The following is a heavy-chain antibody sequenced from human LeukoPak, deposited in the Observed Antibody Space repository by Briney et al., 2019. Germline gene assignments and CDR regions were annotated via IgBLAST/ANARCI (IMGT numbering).Heavy chain of an antibody. Sequence: QTGGSLRLSCAASGFTLSSYAMSWVRQAPGKGLEWVSAISGSGGSTYYADSVKGRFTISRDNSKNTLYLQMNSLRAEDTAVYYCAKGRLGYCSSTSCLSSPWGQGTLVTVSS. D-gene: IGHD2-2*01. CDR2: ISGSGGST. CDR1: GFTLSSYA. CDR3: AKGRLGYCSSTSCLSSP. V-gene: IGHV3-23*01. J-gene: IGHJ5*02.